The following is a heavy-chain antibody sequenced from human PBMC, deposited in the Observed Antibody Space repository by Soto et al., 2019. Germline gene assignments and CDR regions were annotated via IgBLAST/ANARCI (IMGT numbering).Heavy chain of an antibody. CDR2: IRGKANSYAT. Sequence: EVQLVESGGGLVQPGGSLKLSCAASGFSFSGPVMHWVRQASGKGLEWVGHIRGKANSYATAYAESVRGRFTISRDDSKNTAYLQMNSLKTEDTAIYYCTTYISGDYGDYPFDYWGQGTLVNVSS. D-gene: IGHD4-17*01. CDR3: TTYISGDYGDYPFDY. J-gene: IGHJ4*02. CDR1: GFSFSGPV. V-gene: IGHV3-73*01.